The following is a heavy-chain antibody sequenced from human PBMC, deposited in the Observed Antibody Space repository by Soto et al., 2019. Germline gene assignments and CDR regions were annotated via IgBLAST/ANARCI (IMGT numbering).Heavy chain of an antibody. J-gene: IGHJ4*02. V-gene: IGHV4-59*01. CDR2: ISNTGNT. Sequence: VQLQESGPRLVRPSETLSLSCTVSGDSISGYYWTWIRQPPGRGLEWIGYISNTGNTNYNPSLKRRVSISVATSKNQVPLNLRAVTAEDTALYYCARESAVGSSKRGFEYWGQGTLVTVSS. CDR1: GDSISGYY. D-gene: IGHD2-2*01. CDR3: ARESAVGSSKRGFEY.